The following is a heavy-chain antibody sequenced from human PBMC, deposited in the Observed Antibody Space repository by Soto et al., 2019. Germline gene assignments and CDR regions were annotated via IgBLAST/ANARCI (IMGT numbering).Heavy chain of an antibody. J-gene: IGHJ5*02. V-gene: IGHV1-69*13. D-gene: IGHD2-15*01. Sequence: ASVKVSCKASGGTFSSYAISWVRQAPGQGLEWMGGIIPILGTANYAQKFQGRVTITADESTSTAYMELSSLRSEDTAVYYCARDKYDIVVVVAANWFDPWGQGTLVTVSS. CDR2: IIPILGTA. CDR1: GGTFSSYA. CDR3: ARDKYDIVVVVAANWFDP.